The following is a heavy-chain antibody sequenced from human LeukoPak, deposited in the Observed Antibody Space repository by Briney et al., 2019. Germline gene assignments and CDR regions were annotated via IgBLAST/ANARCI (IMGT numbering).Heavy chain of an antibody. CDR3: ARSGGSSSGTLGLWYSDI. Sequence: SETLSLTCTVSGGSISSYFWTWIRQPAGRGLEWIGHIYSSGSFKYNPSLKSRVTMSIDTSKNQLSLKLNSVTAADTAVYYCARSGGSSSGTLGLWYSDIWGQGTMVTVSS. D-gene: IGHD6-19*01. CDR1: GGSISSYF. J-gene: IGHJ3*02. V-gene: IGHV4-4*07. CDR2: IYSSGSF.